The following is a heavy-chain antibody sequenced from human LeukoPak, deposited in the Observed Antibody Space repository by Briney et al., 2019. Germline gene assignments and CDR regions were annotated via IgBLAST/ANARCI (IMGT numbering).Heavy chain of an antibody. V-gene: IGHV3-13*03. CDR3: AKSDSTRRDYYYGMDV. CDR2: IGTAGDT. J-gene: IGHJ6*02. D-gene: IGHD6-13*01. Sequence: GGSLRLSCAACGFTFSSYDMHWVRQATGKGLEWVSAIGTAGDTYYPGSVKGQFTISRENAKNSLYLQMNSLRAGDTAVYYCAKSDSTRRDYYYGMDVWGQGTTVTVSS. CDR1: GFTFSSYD.